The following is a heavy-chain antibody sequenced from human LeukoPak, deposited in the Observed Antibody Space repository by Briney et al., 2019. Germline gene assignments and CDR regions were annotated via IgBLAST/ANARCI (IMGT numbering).Heavy chain of an antibody. D-gene: IGHD2-21*01. CDR3: ARVKRGDYYFDY. CDR2: ISSSGSTI. V-gene: IGHV3-11*04. CDR1: GFTFSDYY. J-gene: IGHJ4*02. Sequence: SGGSLRLSRAASGFTFSDYYMSWIRQAPGKGLEWVSYISSSGSTIYYADSVKGRFTISRDNAKNSLYLQMNSLRAEDTAVYYCARVKRGDYYFDYWGQGTLVTVSS.